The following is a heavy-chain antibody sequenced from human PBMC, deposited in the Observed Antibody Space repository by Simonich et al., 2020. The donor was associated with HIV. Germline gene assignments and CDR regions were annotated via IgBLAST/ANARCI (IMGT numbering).Heavy chain of an antibody. CDR2: IRSKANSYAT. CDR3: TRPAPYSSGWTFDY. J-gene: IGHJ4*02. D-gene: IGHD6-19*01. V-gene: IGHV3-73*02. CDR1: GFTFSGSA. Sequence: EVQLVESGGGLVQPGGPLKVSCAASGFTFSGSAIHWVRQASGKGLEWVGRIRSKANSYATAYTASVKGRFTIYRDDSKTTAYLQMNSLKTEDTAVYYCTRPAPYSSGWTFDYWGQGTLVTVSS.